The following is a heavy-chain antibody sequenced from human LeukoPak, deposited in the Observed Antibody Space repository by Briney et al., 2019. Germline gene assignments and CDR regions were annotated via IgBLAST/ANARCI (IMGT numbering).Heavy chain of an antibody. CDR1: GGSISSYY. CDR2: IYYSGST. V-gene: IGHV4-59*01. D-gene: IGHD3-3*01. Sequence: SETLSLTCTVSGGSISSYYWSWIRQPPAKGLEWIGYIYYSGSTNYNPSLKSRVTISVDTSKNQFSLKLSSVTAADTAVYYCARGHDFWSGYYQGFDPWGQGTLVTVSS. CDR3: ARGHDFWSGYYQGFDP. J-gene: IGHJ5*02.